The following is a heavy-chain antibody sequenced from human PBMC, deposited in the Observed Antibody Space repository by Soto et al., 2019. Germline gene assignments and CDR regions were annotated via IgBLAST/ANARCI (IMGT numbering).Heavy chain of an antibody. CDR2: ISAYNGNT. J-gene: IGHJ5*02. CDR3: ARDDPSGFDP. V-gene: IGHV1-18*01. CDR1: GYTFTCNG. Sequence: GAPVKVCCKASGYTFTCNGLSWVRQAPGQGLEWMGWISAYNGNTNYAQKLQGRVTMTTDTSTSTAYMELRSLRSDDTAVYYCARDDPSGFDPWGQGTLVTVSS.